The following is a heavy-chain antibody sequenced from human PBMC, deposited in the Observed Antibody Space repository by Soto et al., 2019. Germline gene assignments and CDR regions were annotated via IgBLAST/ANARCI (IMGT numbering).Heavy chain of an antibody. CDR1: GVSITSYY. V-gene: IGHV4-59*08. D-gene: IGHD6-19*01. Sequence: SGTLSLTCPVSGVSITSYYWGWVRDSPGKGLEWIGFISYSGNTNYNPSLKSRVIISRDTSRNEFSLRLTSVTAADTAVYYCATSSGPQSPIGDHWGQGTLVTVSS. J-gene: IGHJ4*02. CDR2: ISYSGNT. CDR3: ATSSGPQSPIGDH.